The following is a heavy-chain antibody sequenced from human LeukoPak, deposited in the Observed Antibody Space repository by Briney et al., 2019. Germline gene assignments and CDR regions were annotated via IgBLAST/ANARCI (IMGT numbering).Heavy chain of an antibody. D-gene: IGHD2-21*02. J-gene: IGHJ4*02. V-gene: IGHV1-69*13. CDR3: ATSPTSDSLDY. CDR1: GGTFSTYT. CDR2: IIPILATA. Sequence: SVKLSRKASGGTFSTYTISWVRQAPRQGLEWRRGIIPILATANYAQKFQGRVTITADESTSTAYMELSSLRYEDTAVYYCATSPTSDSLDYWGQGTLVTVSS.